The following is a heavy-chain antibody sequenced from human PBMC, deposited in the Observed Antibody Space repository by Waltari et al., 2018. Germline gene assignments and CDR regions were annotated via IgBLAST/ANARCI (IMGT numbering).Heavy chain of an antibody. V-gene: IGHV1-24*01. CDR2: FDPEDGET. Sequence: CKVSGYTLTELSMHWVRQAPGKGLEWMGGFDPEDGETIYAQKFQGRVTMTEDTSTDTAYMELSSLRSEDTAVYYCATETSTWEQANFDYWGQGTLVTVSS. D-gene: IGHD1-26*01. CDR3: ATETSTWEQANFDY. CDR1: GYTLTELS. J-gene: IGHJ4*02.